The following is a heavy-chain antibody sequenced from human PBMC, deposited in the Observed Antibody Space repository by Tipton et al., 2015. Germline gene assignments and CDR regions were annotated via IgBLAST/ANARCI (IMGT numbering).Heavy chain of an antibody. CDR2: ISWDSGRT. CDR1: GFTFNDYT. Sequence: SLRLSCAASGFTFNDYTMHWVRQVPGKGLEWASLISWDSGRTYYADAVKGRFTISRDNSKNSLYLQMNSLRTEDTALYYCAKGGYCSSTSCYAIDFWGQGTLVTVSS. V-gene: IGHV3-43*01. J-gene: IGHJ4*02. CDR3: AKGGYCSSTSCYAIDF. D-gene: IGHD2-2*01.